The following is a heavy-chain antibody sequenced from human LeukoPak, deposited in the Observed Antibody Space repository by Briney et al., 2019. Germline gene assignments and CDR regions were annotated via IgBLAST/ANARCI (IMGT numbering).Heavy chain of an antibody. J-gene: IGHJ4*02. CDR3: ANLPYTAMPFDY. CDR1: GFTFSNYA. D-gene: IGHD5-18*01. V-gene: IGHV3-23*01. Sequence: GGSLRLSCAASGFTFSNYAMSWVRQAPGKGLEWVSVISGNGGSTYYAASVKGRFTISRDNSKNTLYLQMNSLGAEDTAVYYCANLPYTAMPFDYWGQGTLVTVSS. CDR2: ISGNGGST.